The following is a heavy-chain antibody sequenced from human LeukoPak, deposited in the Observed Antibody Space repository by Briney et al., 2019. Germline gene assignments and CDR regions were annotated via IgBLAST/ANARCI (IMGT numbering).Heavy chain of an antibody. J-gene: IGHJ6*02. D-gene: IGHD3-16*01. CDR3: ARGGGEYDYVWGDYYYGMDV. CDR2: IYSSGST. CDR1: GGSISSSYYY. Sequence: SETLSLTCTVSGGSISSSYYYWGWIRQPPGKGLEWIGSIYSSGSTYYNPSLKSRVTISVDTSKNQFSLKLTSVTAADTAVYYCARGGGEYDYVWGDYYYGMDVWGQGTTVTVSS. V-gene: IGHV4-39*01.